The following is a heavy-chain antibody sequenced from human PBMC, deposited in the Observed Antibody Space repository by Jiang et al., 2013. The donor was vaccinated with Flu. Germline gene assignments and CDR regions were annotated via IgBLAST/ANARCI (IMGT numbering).Heavy chain of an antibody. D-gene: IGHD3-10*01. V-gene: IGHV4-59*01. Sequence: VKPSETLSLTCTVSGGSISSYYWSWIRQPPGKGLEWIGNVFYSGSTNYNPSLKSRVTISVDTSKNQFSLKLNSVSAADTAVYYCARDRYGGSVDYWGPGTLVTVSS. CDR1: GGSISSYY. J-gene: IGHJ4*02. CDR3: ARDRYGGSVDY. CDR2: VFYSGST.